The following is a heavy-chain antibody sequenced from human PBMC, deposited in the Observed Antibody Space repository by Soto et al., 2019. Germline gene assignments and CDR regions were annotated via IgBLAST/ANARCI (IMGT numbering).Heavy chain of an antibody. Sequence: EVQLLESGGSLKQPGGSLRLSCAASGFTFSSYAMSWVRQAPGKGLEWVSSISAGGDSTYYADSVKGRFTITRDNSKNTLYLQMNSLRAADTAVYYWAKDHGYAGGCHTPDYFDSWGQGTLVTVSS. V-gene: IGHV3-23*01. J-gene: IGHJ4*02. CDR3: AKDHGYAGGCHTPDYFDS. D-gene: IGHD6-19*01. CDR2: ISAGGDST. CDR1: GFTFSSYA.